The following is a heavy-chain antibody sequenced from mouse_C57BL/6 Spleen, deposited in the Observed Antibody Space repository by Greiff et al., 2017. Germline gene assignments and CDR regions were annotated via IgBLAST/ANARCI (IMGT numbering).Heavy chain of an antibody. J-gene: IGHJ1*03. CDR3: ARDKGNYPYWYFDV. D-gene: IGHD2-1*01. CDR2: IYHSGTI. Sequence: ESGPGLVKPSQTVFLTCTVTGISITTGNYRWSWIRQFPGNKLEWIGYIYHSGTITYNPSLTSPTTITRDTPKNQFFLEMNSLTAEDTATYYCARDKGNYPYWYFDVWGTGTTVTVSS. CDR1: GISITTGNYR. V-gene: IGHV3-5*01.